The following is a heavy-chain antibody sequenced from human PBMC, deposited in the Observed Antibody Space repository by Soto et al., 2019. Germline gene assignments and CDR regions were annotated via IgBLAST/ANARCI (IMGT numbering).Heavy chain of an antibody. D-gene: IGHD3-22*01. CDR2: IRSKAYGGTT. CDR3: TRDSYYYDSSPHDY. V-gene: IGHV3-49*04. Sequence: EVQLVESGGGLVQPGRSLRLSCTASGFTFGDYAMSWVRQAPGKGLEWVGFIRSKAYGGTTEYAASVKGRFTISRDDSKSSAYLQMNSLKTEDTAVYYCTRDSYYYDSSPHDYWGQGTLVTVSS. J-gene: IGHJ4*02. CDR1: GFTFGDYA.